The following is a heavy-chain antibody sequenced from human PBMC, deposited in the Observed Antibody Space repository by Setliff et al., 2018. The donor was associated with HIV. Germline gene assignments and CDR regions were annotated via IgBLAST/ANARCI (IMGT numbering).Heavy chain of an antibody. J-gene: IGHJ4*02. V-gene: IGHV4-39*01. CDR2: IYYSGTT. CDR3: ARFYDYYGHRLDY. D-gene: IGHD3-16*01. CDR1: GGSISGSDYY. Sequence: SETLSLTCTVSGGSISGSDYYWAWIRQPPGKGLEWIGSIYYSGTTYYNPSLKSRVTIFIDTSKNQFSLRLSSVTAADTAVYYCARFYDYYGHRLDYWGQGTQVTVSS.